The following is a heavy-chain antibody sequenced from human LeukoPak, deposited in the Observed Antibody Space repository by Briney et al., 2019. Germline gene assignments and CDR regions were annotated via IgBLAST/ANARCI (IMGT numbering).Heavy chain of an antibody. CDR2: IYYSGST. CDR1: GGSISSSSYY. Sequence: SETLSLTYTVSGGSISSSSYYWGWIRQPPGKGLEWIGSIYYSGSTYYNPSLKSRVTISVDTSKNQFSLKLSSVTAADTAVYYCAKTAEAAAAFYWFDPWGQGTLVTVSS. CDR3: AKTAEAAAAFYWFDP. D-gene: IGHD6-13*01. J-gene: IGHJ5*02. V-gene: IGHV4-39*01.